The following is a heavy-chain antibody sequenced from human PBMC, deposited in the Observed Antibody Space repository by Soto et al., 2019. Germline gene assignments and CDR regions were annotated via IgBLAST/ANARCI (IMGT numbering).Heavy chain of an antibody. CDR2: ISGSGGST. D-gene: IGHD2-21*01. CDR1: GFTFSSYA. Sequence: EVQLLESGGGLVQPGGSLRLSCAASGFTFSSYAMSWVRQAPGKGLEWVSAISGSGGSTYYADSVKGRFTISRDNSKNTLYLQMNSMRADDTAVYYCANAGSGIVVVIRGDSFDYWGQGTLVTVSS. V-gene: IGHV3-23*01. CDR3: ANAGSGIVVVIRGDSFDY. J-gene: IGHJ4*02.